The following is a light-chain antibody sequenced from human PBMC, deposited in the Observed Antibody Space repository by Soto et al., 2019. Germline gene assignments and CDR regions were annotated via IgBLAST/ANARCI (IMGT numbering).Light chain of an antibody. CDR3: SSYAGANRV. J-gene: IGLJ1*01. V-gene: IGLV2-8*01. CDR1: SSDVGANNY. CDR2: EVT. Sequence: QSALTQPPSASGSPGQSVTISCTGTSSDVGANNYVSWYQQHPGKAPKLMIYEVTKRPSGDPDRFSGSKSGNTASLTVSGLQAEDEADYYCSSYAGANRVVGTGTKLTVL.